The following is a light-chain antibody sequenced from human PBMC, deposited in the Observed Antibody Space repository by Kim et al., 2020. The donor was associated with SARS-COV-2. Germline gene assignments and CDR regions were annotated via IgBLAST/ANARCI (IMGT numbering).Light chain of an antibody. J-gene: IGLJ2*01. V-gene: IGLV3-19*01. CDR1: SLRSYD. Sequence: ALGQTVRITCQGDSLRSYDAPWYQQKPGQAPILVIYGKNNRPSGIPDRFSGSSSGNTASLTITGTQAGDEADYYCNSRDSNDNVVFGGGTQLTVL. CDR2: GKN. CDR3: NSRDSNDNVV.